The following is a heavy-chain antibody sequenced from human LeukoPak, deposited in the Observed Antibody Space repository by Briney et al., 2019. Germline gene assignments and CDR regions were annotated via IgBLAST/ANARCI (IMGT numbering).Heavy chain of an antibody. CDR2: IYPADSDI. D-gene: IGHD1-26*01. CDR3: ARLSGNYNPFDY. CDR1: GYSINNYW. Sequence: GESLRISCKGSGYSINNYWIGWVRQMPGKGLEWMGVIYPADSDIRYSPSLQGQVTISADKSISTAYLQWSSLKASDTAMYYCARLSGNYNPFDYWGQGTLVTVSS. J-gene: IGHJ4*02. V-gene: IGHV5-51*01.